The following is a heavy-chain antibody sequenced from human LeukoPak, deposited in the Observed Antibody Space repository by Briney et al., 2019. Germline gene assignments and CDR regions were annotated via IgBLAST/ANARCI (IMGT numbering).Heavy chain of an antibody. V-gene: IGHV3-20*04. CDR1: GFTFDDYG. Sequence: GGSLRLSCAASGFTFDDYGMSWVRQAPGKGLEWVSGINWNGGSTGYADSVKGRFTISRDNAKNSLYLQMNSLRAEDTALYYCAREYRYSYGYRGHQGWFDPWGQGTLVTVSS. J-gene: IGHJ5*02. D-gene: IGHD5-18*01. CDR2: INWNGGST. CDR3: AREYRYSYGYRGHQGWFDP.